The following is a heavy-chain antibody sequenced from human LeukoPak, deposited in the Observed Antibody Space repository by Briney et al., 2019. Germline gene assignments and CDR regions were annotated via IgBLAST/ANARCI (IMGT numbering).Heavy chain of an antibody. CDR1: GFTFSDYY. J-gene: IGHJ5*02. V-gene: IGHV3-11*01. Sequence: GGSLRLSCAASGFTFSDYYMSWIRQAPGKGLEWVSYISSSGSTIYYADSVKGRFTISRDNAKNSLYLQMNGLRAEDTAVYYCARHDSTGEFNWFDPWGQGTLVTVSS. D-gene: IGHD3-10*01. CDR3: ARHDSTGEFNWFDP. CDR2: ISSSGSTI.